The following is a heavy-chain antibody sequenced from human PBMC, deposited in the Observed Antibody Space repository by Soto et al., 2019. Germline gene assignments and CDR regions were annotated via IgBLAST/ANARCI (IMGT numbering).Heavy chain of an antibody. V-gene: IGHV1-69*13. CDR3: ARVVIAGTYYYCGMDV. J-gene: IGHJ6*02. Sequence: SVKVSCKASGGTFSSYAISWVRQAPGQGLEWMGGIIPIFGTANYAQKFQGRVTITADESTSTAYMELSSLRAEDTAVYFCARVVIAGTYYYCGMDVWGQGPTVTVSS. CDR2: IIPIFGTA. CDR1: GGTFSSYA. D-gene: IGHD3-16*02.